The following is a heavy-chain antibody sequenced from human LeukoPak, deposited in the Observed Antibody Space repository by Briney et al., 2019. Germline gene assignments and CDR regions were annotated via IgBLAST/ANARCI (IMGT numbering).Heavy chain of an antibody. Sequence: ASVKVSCKASGYTFTSYDINWVRQATGQGLEWMGRINPNSGGTNYAQKFQGRVTMTRDTSISTAYMELSRLRSDDTAVYYCASQGALDYDILTGYPYYFDYWGQGTLVTVSS. D-gene: IGHD3-9*01. J-gene: IGHJ4*02. CDR1: GYTFTSYD. V-gene: IGHV1-2*06. CDR3: ASQGALDYDILTGYPYYFDY. CDR2: INPNSGGT.